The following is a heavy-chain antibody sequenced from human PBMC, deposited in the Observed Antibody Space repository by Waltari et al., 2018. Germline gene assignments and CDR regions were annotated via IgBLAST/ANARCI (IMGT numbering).Heavy chain of an antibody. D-gene: IGHD6-6*01. CDR1: GGAISSSLYY. CDR2: IYYSDYT. J-gene: IGHJ4*02. Sequence: QLQLQESGPGLVRPSETLSLTCTVSGGAISSSLYYWGWIRQPPGKGLEWIGNIYYSDYTYFNPSLKSRVTISSDTSRNQFSLKLTSVTAADTAVYYCARDPAPSDYFDSWGQGTLVTVSS. V-gene: IGHV4-39*07. CDR3: ARDPAPSDYFDS.